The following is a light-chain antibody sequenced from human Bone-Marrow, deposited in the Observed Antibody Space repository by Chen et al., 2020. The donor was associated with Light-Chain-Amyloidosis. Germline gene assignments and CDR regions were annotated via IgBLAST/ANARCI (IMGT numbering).Light chain of an antibody. CDR1: NIGSPS. V-gene: IGLV3-21*02. J-gene: IGLJ3*02. CDR3: QVWDRSSDRPV. CDR2: DDS. Sequence: SYVLTQPSSVSVAPGQTATIACGGNNIGSPSVHWYQQTPGQAPLLVVYDDSDRPSGIPERLSGSKAGNTATLTSSGVEAGDEADYYCQVWDRSSDRPVFGGGTKLTVL.